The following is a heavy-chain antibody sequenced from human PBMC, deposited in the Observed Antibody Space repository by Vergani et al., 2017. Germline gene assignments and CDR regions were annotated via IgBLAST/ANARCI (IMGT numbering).Heavy chain of an antibody. V-gene: IGHV1-69*13. J-gene: IGHJ4*02. Sequence: QVQLVQSGAEVKKPGASVKVSCKASGYTFTPFSLHLVRQAPGQGCECSGGIIPIFGTANYAQKFQGRVTITADESTSTAYMELSSLRSEDTAVYYCAREGVEYSSSSYFDYWGQGTLVTVSS. CDR2: IIPIFGTA. CDR1: GYTFTPFS. CDR3: AREGVEYSSSSYFDY. D-gene: IGHD6-6*01.